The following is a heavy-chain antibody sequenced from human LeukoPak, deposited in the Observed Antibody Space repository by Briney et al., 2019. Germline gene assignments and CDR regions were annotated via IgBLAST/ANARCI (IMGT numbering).Heavy chain of an antibody. J-gene: IGHJ4*02. CDR3: ARDWVPDYSNSFFDY. Sequence: GGSLRLSCAASGFTFSSYWMSWVRQAPGKGLEWVANIKQDGSEKYYVDSVKGRFTISRDNDKNSLYLQMNSLRAEDTAVYYCARDWVPDYSNSFFDYWGQGTLVTVSS. D-gene: IGHD4-11*01. CDR2: IKQDGSEK. CDR1: GFTFSSYW. V-gene: IGHV3-7*03.